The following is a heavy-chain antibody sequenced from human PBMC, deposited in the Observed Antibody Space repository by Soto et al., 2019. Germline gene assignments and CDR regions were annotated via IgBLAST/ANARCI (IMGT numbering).Heavy chain of an antibody. Sequence: QVQLVESGGGLVKPGGSLRLSCAASGFPFSDYYMNWIRQAPGKGLEWVSYISSSSIYTNYADSVKGRFTISRDNAKNSMSLQMTSLRPEHTAVSYRVSDISPNNFASGSYTSWGKGILVTVSS. CDR2: ISSSSIYT. V-gene: IGHV3-11*06. CDR1: GFPFSDYY. CDR3: VSDISPNNFASGSYTS. J-gene: IGHJ5*02. D-gene: IGHD3-10*01.